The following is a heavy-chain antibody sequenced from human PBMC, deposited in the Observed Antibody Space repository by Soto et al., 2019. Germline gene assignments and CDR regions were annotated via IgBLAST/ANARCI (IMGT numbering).Heavy chain of an antibody. CDR1: GFTFSSYA. CDR2: ISYDGSNK. J-gene: IGHJ6*02. V-gene: IGHV3-30-3*01. CDR3: ARDPSYGGYAILPLYYYYGMDV. D-gene: IGHD4-17*01. Sequence: QVQLVESGGGVVQPGRSLRLSCAASGFTFSSYAMHWVRQAPGKGLEWVAVISYDGSNKYYADSVKGRFTISRDNSKNPLYLQMNSLRAEDTAVYYCARDPSYGGYAILPLYYYYGMDVWGQGTTVTVSS.